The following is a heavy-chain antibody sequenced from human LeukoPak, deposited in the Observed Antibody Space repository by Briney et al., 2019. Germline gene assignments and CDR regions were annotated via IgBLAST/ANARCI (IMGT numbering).Heavy chain of an antibody. Sequence: AGGSLRLSCGASGFPFGGYWMYWVRHIPGKGLELVANIKYDGSDKNYVDSVKGRFTISRDNAKNSLYLQMNNLRVEDTAIYYCARDGVSSSPDFDYWGQGTLVTVSS. CDR2: IKYDGSDK. D-gene: IGHD6-6*01. J-gene: IGHJ4*02. CDR1: GFPFGGYW. CDR3: ARDGVSSSPDFDY. V-gene: IGHV3-7*01.